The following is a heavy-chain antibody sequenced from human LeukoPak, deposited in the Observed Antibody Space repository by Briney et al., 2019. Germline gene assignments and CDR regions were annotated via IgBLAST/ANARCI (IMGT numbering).Heavy chain of an antibody. V-gene: IGHV4-34*01. D-gene: IGHD3-22*01. Sequence: SETLSLTCAVYGGSFSGYYWSWIRQPPGKGLEWIGEISHSGSTNYNPSLKSRVTISVDTSKNQFSLKLSSVTAADTAVYYCAREEGYDSSGYYLDYWGQGTLVTVSS. J-gene: IGHJ4*02. CDR3: AREEGYDSSGYYLDY. CDR1: GGSFSGYY. CDR2: ISHSGST.